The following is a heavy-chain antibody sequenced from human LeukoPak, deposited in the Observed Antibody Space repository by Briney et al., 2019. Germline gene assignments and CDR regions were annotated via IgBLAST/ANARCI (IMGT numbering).Heavy chain of an antibody. CDR2: IKQDGSDK. CDR1: GFTFSNYW. D-gene: IGHD6-19*01. V-gene: IGHV3-7*01. Sequence: GGSLRLSCAASGFTFSNYWMIWVRQARGQGLEWVANIKQDGSDKSYVDSVKGRFTISRDNAKNSLYLQMNSLRVEDTAVYYCARARTSGDEALAGNYWGQGTLVTVSS. CDR3: ARARTSGDEALAGNY. J-gene: IGHJ4*02.